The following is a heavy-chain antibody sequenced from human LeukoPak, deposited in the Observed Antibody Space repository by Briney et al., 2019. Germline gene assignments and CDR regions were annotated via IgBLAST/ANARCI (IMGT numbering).Heavy chain of an antibody. V-gene: IGHV3-33*01. CDR1: GFTFSSYG. Sequence: GGSLRLSCAASGFTFSSYGMHWVRQAPGKGLEWVAVIWYDGSNKYYADSVKGRITISRDNSKNTLYLQMNSLRAEDTAVYYCARGGEYYGSGSDYWGQGTLVTVSS. J-gene: IGHJ4*02. D-gene: IGHD3-10*01. CDR3: ARGGEYYGSGSDY. CDR2: IWYDGSNK.